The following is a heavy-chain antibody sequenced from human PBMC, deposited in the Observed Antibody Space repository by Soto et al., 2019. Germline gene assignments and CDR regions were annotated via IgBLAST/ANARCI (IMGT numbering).Heavy chain of an antibody. D-gene: IGHD6-19*01. Sequence: QVQLVQSGAEVKKPGASVKVSCKAYGYTFSSYDINWVRQATGQGLEWMGWLNPNSGDTGYAQKFQGRVTLTRTTSINTAYIELSSLTSDDTAVYYCATSGGGWYLYWGQGTLVTVSS. J-gene: IGHJ4*02. CDR2: LNPNSGDT. CDR1: GYTFSSYD. V-gene: IGHV1-8*01. CDR3: ATSGGGWYLY.